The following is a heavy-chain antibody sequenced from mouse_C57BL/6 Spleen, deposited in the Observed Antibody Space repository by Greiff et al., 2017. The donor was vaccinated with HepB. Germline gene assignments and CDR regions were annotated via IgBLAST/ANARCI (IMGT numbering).Heavy chain of an antibody. CDR2: INPNNGGT. CDR1: GYTFTDYY. V-gene: IGHV1-26*01. Sequence: EVQLQQSGPELVKPGASVKISCKASGYTFTDYYMNWVKQSHGKSLEWIGDINPNNGGTSYNQKFKGKATLTVDKSSSTAYMELRSLTSEDSAVYYCARNYDPAYWGQGTLVTVSA. CDR3: ARNYDPAY. D-gene: IGHD2-4*01. J-gene: IGHJ3*01.